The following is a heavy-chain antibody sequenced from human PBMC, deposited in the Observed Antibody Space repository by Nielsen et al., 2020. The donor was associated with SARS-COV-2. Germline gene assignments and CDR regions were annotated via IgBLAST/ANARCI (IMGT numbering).Heavy chain of an antibody. CDR3: ARLPRDTIFGVVKYGMDV. V-gene: IGHV4-31*03. D-gene: IGHD3-3*01. CDR2: IYYSGST. J-gene: IGHJ6*02. CDR1: GGSISSGDYY. Sequence: SETLSLTCTVSGGSISSGDYYWSWIRQHPGKGLEWIGYIYYSGSTYYNPSLKSRVTISVDTSKNQFSLKLSSVTAADTAVYYCARLPRDTIFGVVKYGMDVWGQGTTVTVSS.